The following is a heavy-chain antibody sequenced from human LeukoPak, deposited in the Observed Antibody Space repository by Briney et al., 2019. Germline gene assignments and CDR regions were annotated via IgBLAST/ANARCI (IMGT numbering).Heavy chain of an antibody. Sequence: SVKVSCKASGGTFSSYAISWVRQAPGQGLEWMGGIIPIFGTANYAQKFQGRVTITADESTSTAYMELSSLRSEDTAVYYCARSASLVVVPAALDYWGQGTLVTVSS. D-gene: IGHD2-2*01. CDR2: IIPIFGTA. CDR1: GGTFSSYA. V-gene: IGHV1-69*13. J-gene: IGHJ4*02. CDR3: ARSASLVVVPAALDY.